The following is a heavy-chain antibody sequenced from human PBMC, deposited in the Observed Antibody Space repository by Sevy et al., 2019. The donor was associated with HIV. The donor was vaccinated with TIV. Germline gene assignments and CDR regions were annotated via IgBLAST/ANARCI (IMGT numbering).Heavy chain of an antibody. V-gene: IGHV1-18*01. J-gene: IGHJ5*02. CDR1: GYTFTSYG. CDR3: ARSTHPIAAAGRGGWFDP. CDR2: ISAYNGNT. Sequence: ASVKVSCKASGYTFTSYGISWVRQAPGQGLEWMGWISAYNGNTNYAQKLQGRVTMTTDTSTSTAYMELRSLRSDDTAVYYCARSTHPIAAAGRGGWFDPWGQGTLFTVSS. D-gene: IGHD6-13*01.